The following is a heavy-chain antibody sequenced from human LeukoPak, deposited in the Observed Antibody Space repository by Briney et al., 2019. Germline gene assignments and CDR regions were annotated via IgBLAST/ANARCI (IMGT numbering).Heavy chain of an antibody. CDR1: GGPISSYY. CDR2: IYYSGST. CDR3: ARDRTEAPMDV. V-gene: IGHV4-59*06. J-gene: IGHJ6*02. D-gene: IGHD5-24*01. Sequence: SETLSLTCTVSGGPISSYYWSWIRQHPGKGLEWIGYIYYSGSTYYNPSLKSRVTISVDTSKNQFSLKLSSVTAADTAVYYCARDRTEAPMDVWGQGTTVTVSS.